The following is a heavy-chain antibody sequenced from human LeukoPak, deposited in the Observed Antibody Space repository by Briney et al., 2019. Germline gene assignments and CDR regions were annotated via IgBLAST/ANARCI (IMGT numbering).Heavy chain of an antibody. CDR3: ARDSPYSSGWYY. CDR1: GFSFNYYA. Sequence: GGSLRLSCTASGFSFNYYAIHWVRQAPGKGLEWVAVISHDGTKKYYADSVKGRFTISRDNSKNTLYLQMNSLRGEDGAVYYCARDSPYSSGWYYWGQGTLVTVSS. D-gene: IGHD6-19*01. J-gene: IGHJ4*02. V-gene: IGHV3-30*04. CDR2: ISHDGTKK.